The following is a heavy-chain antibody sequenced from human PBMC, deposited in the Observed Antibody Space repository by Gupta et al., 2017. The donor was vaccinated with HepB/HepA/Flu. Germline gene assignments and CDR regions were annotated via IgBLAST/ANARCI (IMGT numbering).Heavy chain of an antibody. CDR1: GFTFSTYA. J-gene: IGHJ5*01. CDR2: ISYDGSAK. V-gene: IGHV3-30-3*01. D-gene: IGHD2-21*01. CDR3: ARRDSGLDS. Sequence: QVQLVASGGGVVKPGRSLRLSCAASGFTFSTYAMHWVRQAPGKGLEWVAGISYDGSAKYYADSVKGRFTISRDNSKNTLYLQMDSLRAEDAAVYYCARRDSGLDSWGQGTLVTVAS.